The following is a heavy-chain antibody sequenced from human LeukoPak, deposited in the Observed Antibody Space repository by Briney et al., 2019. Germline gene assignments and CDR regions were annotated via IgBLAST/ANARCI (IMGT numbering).Heavy chain of an antibody. CDR1: GFTFSSYA. J-gene: IGHJ1*01. Sequence: GGSLRLSCAASGFTFSSYAMGWVRQAPGKGLEWVSAITASGGNTYYADSVKGRFTISRDNSKNTLYLQVNSLRAEDTAVYYCARAPPAEYFQHWGQGTLVTVFS. CDR3: ARAPPAEYFQH. CDR2: ITASGGNT. V-gene: IGHV3-23*01.